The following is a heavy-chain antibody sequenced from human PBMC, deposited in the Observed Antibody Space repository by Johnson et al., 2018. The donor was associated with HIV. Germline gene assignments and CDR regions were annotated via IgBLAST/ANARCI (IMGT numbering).Heavy chain of an antibody. CDR1: GFTFSTYE. V-gene: IGHV3-48*03. J-gene: IGHJ3*01. Sequence: MLLVESGGVVVQPGGSLRLSCAASGFTFSTYEMNWVRQVPGKGLEWVSYIGSSGSTVYYADSVKGRFTISRDNAKNSLFLQMNSLRVEDTAVYYCARDASRGPVWGQGTMVTVSS. CDR2: IGSSGSTV. CDR3: ARDASRGPV.